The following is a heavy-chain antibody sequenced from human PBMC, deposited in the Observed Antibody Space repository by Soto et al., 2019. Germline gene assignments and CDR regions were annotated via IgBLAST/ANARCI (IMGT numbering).Heavy chain of an antibody. J-gene: IGHJ6*03. CDR1: GGSISSYY. V-gene: IGHV4-59*08. Sequence: SETLSLTCTVSGGSISSYYWSWIRQPPGKGLEWIGYIYYSGSTNYNPSLKSRVTISVDTSKNQFSLKLSSVTSADTAVYYCARHSVYLRFFDLADEVYYMVWPPSMDVWGKGTTVTVSS. CDR3: ARHSVYLRFFDLADEVYYMVWPPSMDV. CDR2: IYYSGST. D-gene: IGHD3-9*01.